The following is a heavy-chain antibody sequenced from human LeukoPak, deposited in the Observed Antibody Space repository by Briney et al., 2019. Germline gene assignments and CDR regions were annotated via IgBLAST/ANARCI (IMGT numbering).Heavy chain of an antibody. CDR3: AKEGRGWLTIGPFDY. Sequence: QPGGSLILSCAGSGFTSSTYAMTWVRQAPGKGLEWVSTISTSGVNTYYADSVKGRFTISRDNSKNTLYLQMNSLRAEDTAVYYCAKEGRGWLTIGPFDYWGQGTLVTVSS. D-gene: IGHD5-24*01. J-gene: IGHJ4*02. CDR1: GFTSSTYA. V-gene: IGHV3-23*01. CDR2: ISTSGVNT.